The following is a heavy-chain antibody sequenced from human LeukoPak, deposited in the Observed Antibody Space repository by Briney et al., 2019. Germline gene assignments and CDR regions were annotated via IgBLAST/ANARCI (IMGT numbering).Heavy chain of an antibody. CDR3: ARSYYYDSSGYSHAFDI. Sequence: SETLSLTCTASGGSISSSSYYWGWIRQPPGKGLEWIGSIYYSGSTYYNPSLKSRVTISVDTSKNQFSLKLSSVAAADTAVYYCARSYYYDSSGYSHAFDIWGQGTMVTVSS. CDR1: GGSISSSSYY. V-gene: IGHV4-39*01. J-gene: IGHJ3*02. CDR2: IYYSGST. D-gene: IGHD3-22*01.